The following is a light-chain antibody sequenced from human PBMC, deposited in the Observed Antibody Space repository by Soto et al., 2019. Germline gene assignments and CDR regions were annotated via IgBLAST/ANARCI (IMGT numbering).Light chain of an antibody. Sequence: EIVLTQSPATLSLSPGERATLSCRASQSVTSYLAWYQQKPGQAPRLLIYDASNRTTGIPARFSGSGDRTDFTLTISDPAPEDFAVYYCQQRSNWPPITFGQGTRLEIK. J-gene: IGKJ5*01. CDR2: DAS. V-gene: IGKV3-11*01. CDR3: QQRSNWPPIT. CDR1: QSVTSY.